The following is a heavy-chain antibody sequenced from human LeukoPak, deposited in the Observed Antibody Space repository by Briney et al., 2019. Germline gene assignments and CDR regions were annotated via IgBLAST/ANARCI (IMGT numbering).Heavy chain of an antibody. CDR3: ARDGGGVVAVPAAINNWFDP. CDR2: INPNSGGT. V-gene: IGHV1-2*02. D-gene: IGHD2-2*01. J-gene: IGHJ5*02. CDR1: GYTFTGYY. Sequence: ASVKVSCKASGYTFTGYYMHWVRHAPGQGLEWVGWINPNSGGTNYAQKFQGRVTMTRDTSISTAYMELSRLRSDDTAVYYCARDGGGVVAVPAAINNWFDPWGQGTLVTVSS.